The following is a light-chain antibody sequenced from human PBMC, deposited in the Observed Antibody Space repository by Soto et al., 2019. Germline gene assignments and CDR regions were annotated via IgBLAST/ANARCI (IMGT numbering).Light chain of an antibody. V-gene: IGKV3D-20*02. CDR2: GAS. Sequence: EIVLTQSPGTLSLSPWERASLSCMSSQSVSSSYLAWYQQKPGQAPRLLIYGASSRATGIPDRFSGSGSGTDFTLTINRLEPEDFAVYYCQQHSNWPLTFGGGTKVDIK. J-gene: IGKJ4*01. CDR3: QQHSNWPLT. CDR1: QSVSSSY.